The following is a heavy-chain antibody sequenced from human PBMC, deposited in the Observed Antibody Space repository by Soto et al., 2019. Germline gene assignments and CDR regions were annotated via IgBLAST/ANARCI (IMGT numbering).Heavy chain of an antibody. CDR1: GGTFSSYA. V-gene: IGHV1-69*13. CDR2: IIPIFGTA. J-gene: IGHJ5*02. CDR3: ARDLFPGRSADSGYSSGWYDCFDP. D-gene: IGHD6-19*01. Sequence: SVKVSCKASGGTFSSYAISWVRQAPGQGLEWMGGIIPIFGTANYAQKFQGRVTITADESTSTAYMELSSLRSEDTAVYYCARDLFPGRSADSGYSSGWYDCFDPWGQGTLVTVSS.